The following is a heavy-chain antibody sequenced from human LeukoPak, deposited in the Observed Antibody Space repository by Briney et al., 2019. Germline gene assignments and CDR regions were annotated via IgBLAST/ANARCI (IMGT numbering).Heavy chain of an antibody. CDR2: FCLGRDT. Sequence: SETLSLTCTVSGDSVTNDFFWGWVRQPPGKELEWIGSFCLGRDTYYRPSLKSRVTISVDTSKNQFSLNLNSVTAADTAVYYCAGWASISREPGGFFDHWGQGTLVTVSS. J-gene: IGHJ4*02. D-gene: IGHD1-14*01. CDR3: AGWASISREPGGFFDH. V-gene: IGHV4-38-2*02. CDR1: GDSVTNDFF.